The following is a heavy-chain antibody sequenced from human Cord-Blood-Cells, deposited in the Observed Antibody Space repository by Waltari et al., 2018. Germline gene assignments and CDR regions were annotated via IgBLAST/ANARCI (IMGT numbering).Heavy chain of an antibody. CDR1: GGSFSGYY. V-gene: IGHV4-34*01. CDR3: ARNYGSGSPFDY. Sequence: QVQLQQWGAGLLKPSETLSLTCAVYGGSFSGYYWSWIRQPPGKGLEWIGEINHSGSTHYTPSLKGRVTRSVDASKNQFSLKLSSVTAADTAVYYCARNYGSGSPFDYWGQGTLVTVSS. D-gene: IGHD3-10*01. CDR2: INHSGST. J-gene: IGHJ4*02.